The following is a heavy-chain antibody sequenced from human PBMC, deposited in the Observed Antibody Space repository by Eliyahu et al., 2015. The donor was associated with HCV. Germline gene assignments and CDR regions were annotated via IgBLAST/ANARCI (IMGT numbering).Heavy chain of an antibody. V-gene: IGHV5-51*01. CDR3: ARQSPLYCGGDCYSVGSYYYGMDV. CDR1: GYSFTSYW. CDR2: IYPGDSDT. Sequence: VQLVQSGAEVKKPGESLKISCKGSGYSFTSYWIGWVRQMPGKGLEXMGIIYPGDSDTRYSPSFQGQVTISADKSISTAYLQWSSLKASDTAMYYCARQSPLYCGGDCYSVGSYYYGMDVWGQGTTVTVSS. D-gene: IGHD2-21*02. J-gene: IGHJ6*02.